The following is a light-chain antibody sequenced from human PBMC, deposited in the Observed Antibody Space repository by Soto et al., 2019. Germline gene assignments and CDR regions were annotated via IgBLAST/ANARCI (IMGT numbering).Light chain of an antibody. V-gene: IGLV2-8*01. Sequence: QSALTQPPSASGSPGQSVTISCTGTSSDVGGYKYVSWFQQHPGKAPKLMICEVSKRPSGVPDRFSGSRSGNTASLTVSGLQAEDEAYYYCCSYAGSNNYVFGTGTKLTVL. J-gene: IGLJ1*01. CDR3: CSYAGSNNYV. CDR2: EVS. CDR1: SSDVGGYKY.